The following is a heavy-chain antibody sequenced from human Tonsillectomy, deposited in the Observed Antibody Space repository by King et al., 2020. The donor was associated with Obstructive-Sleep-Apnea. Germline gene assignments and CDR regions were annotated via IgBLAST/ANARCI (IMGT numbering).Heavy chain of an antibody. CDR3: ARGRYRGVTTIHTIDY. V-gene: IGHV4-4*02. Sequence: VQLQESGPGLVKPSGTLSLTCAVSGGSISSSNWWSWVRQPPGKGLEWIGGIYHSGSTNYNPSLKSRVTISVDKPKNQFSLKLSSVTAADTAVYYCARGRYRGVTTIHTIDYWGQGTLVTVSS. D-gene: IGHD4-17*01. CDR1: GGSISSSNW. J-gene: IGHJ4*02. CDR2: IYHSGST.